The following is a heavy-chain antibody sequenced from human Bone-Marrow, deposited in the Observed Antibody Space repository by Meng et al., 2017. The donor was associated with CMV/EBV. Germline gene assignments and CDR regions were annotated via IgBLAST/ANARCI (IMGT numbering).Heavy chain of an antibody. CDR1: GGSFSGYY. D-gene: IGHD2-2*01. Sequence: GSLRLSCAVYGGSFSGYYWSWIRQPPGKGLEWIGEIYHSGSTNYNPSLKSRVTISVDTSKNQFSLKLSSVTAADTAVYYCARGGKGLSCSSTSCSFYYYGMDVWGQGTTVTVSS. J-gene: IGHJ6*02. CDR3: ARGGKGLSCSSTSCSFYYYGMDV. V-gene: IGHV4-34*01. CDR2: IYHSGST.